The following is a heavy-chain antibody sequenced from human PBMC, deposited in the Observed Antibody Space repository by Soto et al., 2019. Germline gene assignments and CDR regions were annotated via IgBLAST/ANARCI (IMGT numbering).Heavy chain of an antibody. J-gene: IGHJ4*02. CDR3: AGGVGTGLTAYFDY. CDR2: IYYTGSA. D-gene: IGHD2-15*01. CDR1: GGSVNSDSYY. Sequence: SETLSLTCTVSGGSVNSDSYYWSWILQPPGKGLELILFIYYTGSANYKPSLKSQVTISIDTSKNQFSLRLFSVTAADTAVYYCAGGVGTGLTAYFDYWGQGTLVTVSS. V-gene: IGHV4-61*01.